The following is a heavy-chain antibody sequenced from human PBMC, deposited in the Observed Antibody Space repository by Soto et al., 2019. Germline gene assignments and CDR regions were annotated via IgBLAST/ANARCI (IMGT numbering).Heavy chain of an antibody. CDR3: ASSQKGYNWNYFDH. D-gene: IGHD1-20*01. J-gene: IGHJ4*02. Sequence: PSETLSLTCAVSGGSISGSYYYWGWLRQSPGRGPEWIGCVFYTGFTSYHPSLERRVSVSVDTAKNQFSLKGSAVTAADTAVYYCASSQKGYNWNYFDHWGQGALVTVSS. CDR2: VFYTGFT. V-gene: IGHV4-39*01. CDR1: GGSISGSYYY.